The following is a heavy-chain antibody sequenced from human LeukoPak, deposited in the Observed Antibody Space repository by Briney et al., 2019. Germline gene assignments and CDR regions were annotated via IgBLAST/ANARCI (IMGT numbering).Heavy chain of an antibody. Sequence: PGGSLRLSCAASGFAFSSYGIHWVRQAPGKGLEWVAFIRYDGNNKYYAGSVKGRLTISRDNSKNTLYLQMNSLRAEDTAVYYCVKDPVASAVAGTNYFDYWGQGTLVTVSS. D-gene: IGHD6-19*01. V-gene: IGHV3-30*02. CDR3: VKDPVASAVAGTNYFDY. CDR2: IRYDGNNK. CDR1: GFAFSSYG. J-gene: IGHJ4*02.